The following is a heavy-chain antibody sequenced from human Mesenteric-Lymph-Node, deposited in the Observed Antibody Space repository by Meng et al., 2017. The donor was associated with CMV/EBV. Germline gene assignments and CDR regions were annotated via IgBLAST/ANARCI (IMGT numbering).Heavy chain of an antibody. J-gene: IGHJ6*02. V-gene: IGHV3-48*01. CDR1: GFTFDDYA. Sequence: ETLSLTCAASGFTFDDYAMHWVRQAPGKGLEWLSYISNSGTTTYYAESVKGRFTVSRDNSRNTLYLQMNTLKAEDTAVYYCRGRNAAYGMDVWGQGTTVTVSS. CDR2: ISNSGTTT. D-gene: IGHD1-26*01. CDR3: RGRNAAYGMDV.